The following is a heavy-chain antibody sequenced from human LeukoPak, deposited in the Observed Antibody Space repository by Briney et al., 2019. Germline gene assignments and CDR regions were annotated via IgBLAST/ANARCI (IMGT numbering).Heavy chain of an antibody. CDR3: ARDRAVANIGQLSPFHY. Sequence: GGSLRLSCAASRFTFDGYAMHWVRQAPGKGLEWVSSISWNSGNTDYAASVKGRFTISRDNAKKSLHLQMNSLRAEDTAVYYCARDRAVANIGQLSPFHYCGQGTLVTVSS. CDR1: RFTFDGYA. CDR2: ISWNSGNT. J-gene: IGHJ4*02. V-gene: IGHV3-9*01. D-gene: IGHD6-19*01.